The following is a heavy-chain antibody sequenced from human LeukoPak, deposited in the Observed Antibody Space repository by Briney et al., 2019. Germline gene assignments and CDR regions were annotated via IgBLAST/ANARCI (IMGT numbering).Heavy chain of an antibody. CDR1: GGSISPYC. CDR3: ARDSPQMGRYGMDV. V-gene: IGHV4-59*01. D-gene: IGHD2-8*01. Sequence: KPSETLSLTCTVSGGSISPYCWSWIRQPPGKGLEWIGYIYYTGNTNHNPSLKSRVTISVDTSKNQFSLKLNSVTAADTAVYYCARDSPQMGRYGMDVWGQGTTVTVSS. J-gene: IGHJ6*02. CDR2: IYYTGNT.